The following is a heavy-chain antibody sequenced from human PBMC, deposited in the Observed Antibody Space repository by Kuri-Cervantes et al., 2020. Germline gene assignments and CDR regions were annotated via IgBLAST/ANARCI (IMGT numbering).Heavy chain of an antibody. CDR2: ISGSGGST. J-gene: IGHJ6*02. CDR1: GFTFDDYA. V-gene: IGHV3-23*01. Sequence: GGSLRLSCAASGFTFDDYAMHWVRQAPGKGLEWVSAISGSGGSTYYADSVKGRFTISRDNSKNTLYLQMNSLRAEDTAVYYCAKVRDCSGGSCYGPRYYYGMDVWGQGTTVTVSS. D-gene: IGHD2-15*01. CDR3: AKVRDCSGGSCYGPRYYYGMDV.